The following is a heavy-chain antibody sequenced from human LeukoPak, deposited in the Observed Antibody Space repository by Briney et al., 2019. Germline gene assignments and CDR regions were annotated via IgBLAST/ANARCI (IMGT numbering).Heavy chain of an antibody. D-gene: IGHD6-19*01. CDR1: GFTFSSHA. CDR3: ASVRAVAGTLYY. CDR2: ISYDGSNK. V-gene: IGHV3-30*01. Sequence: GRSLRLSCAASGFTFSSHAMHWVRQAPGKGLEWVAVISYDGSNKYYADSVKGRFTISRDNSKNTLYLQMNSLRAEDTAVYYCASVRAVAGTLYYWGQGTLVTVSS. J-gene: IGHJ4*02.